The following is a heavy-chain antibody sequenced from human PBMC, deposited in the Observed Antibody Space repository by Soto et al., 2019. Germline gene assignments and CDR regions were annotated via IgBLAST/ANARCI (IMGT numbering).Heavy chain of an antibody. J-gene: IGHJ4*02. V-gene: IGHV6-1*01. Sequence: PSQTLSLTCVISGDSVSNKNTAWNWIRQSPSGGLEWLVRTYYRSKWYNDYATSMKSRITISPDTSKNQFSLHLNSVTPEDTAVYFCARRFFDLGSAFDFWCQGTPVTVSS. D-gene: IGHD3-10*01. CDR1: GDSVSNKNTA. CDR2: TYYRSKWYN. CDR3: ARRFFDLGSAFDF.